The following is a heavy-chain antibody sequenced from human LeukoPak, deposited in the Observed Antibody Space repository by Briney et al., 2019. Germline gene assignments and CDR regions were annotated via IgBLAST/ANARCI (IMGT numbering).Heavy chain of an antibody. CDR1: GYTFTNYD. V-gene: IGHV1-18*01. CDR2: ISAYNGNT. J-gene: IGHJ4*02. Sequence: ASVKVSCKASGYTFTNYDINWVRQAPGQGLEWMGWISAYNGNTNYAQKLQGRVTMTTDTSTSTAYMELRSLRSGDTAVYYCARVIRLGYCSGGSCYYFDYWGQGTLVTVSS. D-gene: IGHD2-15*01. CDR3: ARVIRLGYCSGGSCYYFDY.